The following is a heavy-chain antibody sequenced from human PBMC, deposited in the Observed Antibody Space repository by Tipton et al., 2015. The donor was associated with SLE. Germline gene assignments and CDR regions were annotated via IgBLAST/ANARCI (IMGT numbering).Heavy chain of an antibody. CDR1: GFTFSSYG. D-gene: IGHD4-17*01. CDR3: AGHHGDPWYFDY. J-gene: IGHJ4*02. CDR2: ISSSGSYI. Sequence: GSLRLSCAASGFTFSSYGVNWVRQAPGKGLEWVSSISSSGSYIYYADSVRGRFTISRDNAKNLLYLQMNSLRAEDTAVYYCAGHHGDPWYFDYWGQGTLVTVSS. V-gene: IGHV3-21*01.